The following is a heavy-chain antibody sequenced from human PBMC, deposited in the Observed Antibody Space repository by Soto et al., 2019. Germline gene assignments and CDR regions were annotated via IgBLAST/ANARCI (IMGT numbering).Heavy chain of an antibody. CDR1: GGSISNYY. D-gene: IGHD3-10*01. CDR3: ARAPYGSGTKPYYFDY. J-gene: IGHJ4*02. Sequence: SETLSLTCSVSGGSISNYYWSWIRQPPGKGLEWIGFIYNSGSTNYNPSLKSRVTISMDTSTNQFSLISSSVTAADTAVYYCARAPYGSGTKPYYFDYWGQGTLVTVSS. V-gene: IGHV4-59*01. CDR2: IYNSGST.